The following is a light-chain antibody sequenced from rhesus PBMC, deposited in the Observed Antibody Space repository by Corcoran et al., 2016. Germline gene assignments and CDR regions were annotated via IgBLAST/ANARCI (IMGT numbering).Light chain of an antibody. J-gene: IGKJ4*01. CDR1: QSFSSS. CDR3: QQYCSYPLT. Sequence: DIQMTQSPSSLSASVGDTVTITCRASQSFSSSLAWYQQKPGKAPKLLIYNASSLQSGVPSRFSGSKAGTDFTLTISSLQTEDIASYYCQQYCSYPLTFGGGTKVEIK. V-gene: IGKV1-46*01. CDR2: NAS.